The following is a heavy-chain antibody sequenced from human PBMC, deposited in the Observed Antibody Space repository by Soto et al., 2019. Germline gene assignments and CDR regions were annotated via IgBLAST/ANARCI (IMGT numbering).Heavy chain of an antibody. V-gene: IGHV3-30*18. Sequence: QVQLVESGGGVVQPGRSLRLSCAASGFTFSSYGMHWVRQAPGKGLEWVTVISYDGNVEYYADSVKGRFTISRDNSKNTLYLQMNSLRTEDTAMYYGAKEGPITNWYFDYWGQGTLVTVSS. CDR3: AKEGPITNWYFDY. CDR1: GFTFSSYG. D-gene: IGHD1-1*01. J-gene: IGHJ4*02. CDR2: ISYDGNVE.